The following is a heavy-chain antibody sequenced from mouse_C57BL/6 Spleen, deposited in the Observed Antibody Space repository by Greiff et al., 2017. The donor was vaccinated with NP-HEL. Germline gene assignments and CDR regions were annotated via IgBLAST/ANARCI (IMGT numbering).Heavy chain of an antibody. Sequence: QVQLKQPGAELVMPGASVKLSCKASGYTFTSYWMHWVKQRPGQGLEWIGEIDPSDSYTNYNQKFKGKSTLTVDKSSSTAYMQLSSLTSEDSAVYYCAREESGDGYIGGFAYWGQGTLVTVSA. D-gene: IGHD2-3*01. V-gene: IGHV1-69*01. CDR3: AREESGDGYIGGFAY. CDR1: GYTFTSYW. CDR2: IDPSDSYT. J-gene: IGHJ3*01.